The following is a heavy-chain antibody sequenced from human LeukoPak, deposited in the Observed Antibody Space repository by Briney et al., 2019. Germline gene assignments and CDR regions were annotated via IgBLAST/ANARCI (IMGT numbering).Heavy chain of an antibody. CDR2: ISSSGTTT. J-gene: IGHJ4*02. V-gene: IGHV3-48*03. CDR3: AVGGVPYYFDS. Sequence: GRSLRLSCATSGFTFSRYEINWVRQAPGKGLEWVSYISSSGTTTYYTDSVKGRFTISRDNARNSLYLQMNSLRAEDTAVYYCAVGGVPYYFDSWGQGTLVTVSS. D-gene: IGHD2-15*01. CDR1: GFTFSRYE.